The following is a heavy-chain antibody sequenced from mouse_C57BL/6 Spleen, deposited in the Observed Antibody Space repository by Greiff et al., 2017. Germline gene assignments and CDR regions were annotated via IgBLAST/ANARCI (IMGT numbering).Heavy chain of an antibody. CDR1: GYAFSSSW. CDR2: FYPGDGDT. D-gene: IGHD2-2*01. CDR3: ARAGYGGFYFDY. V-gene: IGHV1-82*01. J-gene: IGHJ2*01. Sequence: QVQLQQSGPELVKPGASVKISCKASGYAFSSSWMNWVKQRPGKGLEWIGRFYPGDGDTNYNGKFKGKATLTADKSSSTAYMQLSSLTSEDSAVYVCARAGYGGFYFDYWGQGTTLTVSS.